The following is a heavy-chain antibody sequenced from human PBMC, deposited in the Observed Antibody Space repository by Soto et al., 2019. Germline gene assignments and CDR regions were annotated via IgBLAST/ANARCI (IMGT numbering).Heavy chain of an antibody. Sequence: EMPLVPSGGGLVQPGRSLRLSCAASGLAFEDYAMHWVRQVPGKGLEWVSGISWVSGTIGYADSVKGRFTISRDNAKNSLYLQMNRLRAEDTALYFCAKDSRRFYYDYTNSGYFELWGRGTLVSVSS. CDR2: ISWVSGTI. V-gene: IGHV3-9*01. J-gene: IGHJ2*01. CDR3: AKDSRRFYYDYTNSGYFEL. CDR1: GLAFEDYA. D-gene: IGHD3-22*01.